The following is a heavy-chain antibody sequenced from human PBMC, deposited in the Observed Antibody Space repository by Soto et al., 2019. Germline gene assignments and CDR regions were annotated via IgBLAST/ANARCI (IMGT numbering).Heavy chain of an antibody. J-gene: IGHJ4*02. CDR3: AHRVLRTVFGLVTTTAIYFDF. D-gene: IGHD3-3*01. V-gene: IGHV2-5*02. Sequence: QITLKESGPTVVKPTETLTLTCTFSGFSLTASGVGVSWVRQSPGQAPEWLALIYWEDDKRYSTSLKSRLTIPKDTSKNQVVLTMANVDPADTATYYCAHRVLRTVFGLVTTTAIYFDFWGRGTPVVVSS. CDR1: GFSLTASGVG. CDR2: IYWEDDK.